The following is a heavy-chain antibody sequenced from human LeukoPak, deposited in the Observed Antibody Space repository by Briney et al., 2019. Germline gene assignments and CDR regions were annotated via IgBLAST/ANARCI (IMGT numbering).Heavy chain of an antibody. CDR2: FDPEDGET. D-gene: IGHD3-22*01. Sequence: ASVKISCKVSGYTLTELSMRWVRQAPGKGLEWMGGFDPEDGETIYAQKFQGRVTMTEDTSTDTACMELSSLRSEDTAVYYCAPLSSGYPGYFDYWGQGTLVTVSS. CDR3: APLSSGYPGYFDY. V-gene: IGHV1-24*01. CDR1: GYTLTELS. J-gene: IGHJ4*02.